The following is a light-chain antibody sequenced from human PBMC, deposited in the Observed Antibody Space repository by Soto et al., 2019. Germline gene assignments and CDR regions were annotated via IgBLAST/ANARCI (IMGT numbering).Light chain of an antibody. CDR3: QHYPTSPPFT. V-gene: IGKV3-20*01. CDR2: GAS. Sequence: EIVLTQSPCTLSLSPGERATLSCRDSQSVSSNYLAWYQQKPGQAPRLLIYGASNRATGIPDRFSGSGSGTDFTLTISRLEPEDFAVYYCQHYPTSPPFTFGPGTKVDI. CDR1: QSVSSNY. J-gene: IGKJ3*01.